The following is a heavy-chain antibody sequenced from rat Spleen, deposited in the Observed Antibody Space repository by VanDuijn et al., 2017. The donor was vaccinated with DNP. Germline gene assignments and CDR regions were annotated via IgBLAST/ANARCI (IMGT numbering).Heavy chain of an antibody. CDR1: GFTFRDHN. CDR2: INYDGSST. D-gene: IGHD1-4*01. V-gene: IGHV5-7*01. Sequence: EVQLVESGGGLVQPGRSLKLSCAASGFTFRDHNMAWVRQAPKKGLEWVATINYDGSSTYYRDSGKGRFIISRDNTKSTQYLQMDSLRSEDTATYYCAGRPPPTRGPFDYWGQGVMVTVSS. CDR3: AGRPPPTRGPFDY. J-gene: IGHJ2*01.